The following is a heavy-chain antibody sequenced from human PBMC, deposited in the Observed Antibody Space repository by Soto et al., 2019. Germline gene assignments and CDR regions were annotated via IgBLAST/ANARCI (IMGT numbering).Heavy chain of an antibody. J-gene: IGHJ4*02. Sequence: GASVKVSCAASGFTFSSYSMNWVRQAPGKGLEWVSSISSSSSYIYYADSVKGRFTISRDNAKNSLYLQMNSLRAEDTAVYYCARAEHDFPYWGQGTLVTVSS. D-gene: IGHD1-1*01. CDR2: ISSSSSYI. CDR1: GFTFSSYS. V-gene: IGHV3-21*01. CDR3: ARAEHDFPY.